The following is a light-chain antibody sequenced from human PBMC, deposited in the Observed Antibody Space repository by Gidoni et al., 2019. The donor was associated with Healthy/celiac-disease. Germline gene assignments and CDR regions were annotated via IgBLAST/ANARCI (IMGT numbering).Light chain of an antibody. V-gene: IGKV2-28*01. Sequence: IVMTQSPVSLPVTPGEPASISCRSSQSLLHRNGHNYLDWYLQKPGQSPHLLIYLGSNRASGVPDRFSGSGSGTDFTLKSSRVEAEDIGVYYCMQALQTPRTFGKXTKVEIK. CDR2: LGS. CDR3: MQALQTPRT. CDR1: QSLLHRNGHNY. J-gene: IGKJ1*01.